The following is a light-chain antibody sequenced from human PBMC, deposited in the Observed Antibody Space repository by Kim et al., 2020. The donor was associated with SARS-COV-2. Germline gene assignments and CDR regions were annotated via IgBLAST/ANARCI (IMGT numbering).Light chain of an antibody. CDR3: NSRDSSGNHVV. V-gene: IGLV3-19*01. CDR2: GKN. Sequence: SSELTQDPAVSVALGQTVRITCQGDSLRSYYASWYQQKPGQAPVLVIYGKNNRPSGTPDRFSGSSSGNTASLPITGAQAEDEADYYCNSRDSSGNHVVFG. J-gene: IGLJ2*01. CDR1: SLRSYY.